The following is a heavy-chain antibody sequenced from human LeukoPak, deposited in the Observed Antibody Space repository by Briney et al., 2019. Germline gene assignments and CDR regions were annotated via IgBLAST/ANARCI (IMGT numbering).Heavy chain of an antibody. Sequence: GRSLRLSCAASGFTFSTYGMHWVRQAPGKGLEWVAATWYDGSNKYYADSVKGRFTISRDNSKNTLYLQMNSLRAEDTAVYFCARGGHCSTTSCSNYDGMDVWGQGTTLTVSS. CDR3: ARGGHCSTTSCSNYDGMDV. J-gene: IGHJ6*02. V-gene: IGHV3-33*01. CDR2: TWYDGSNK. CDR1: GFTFSTYG. D-gene: IGHD2-2*01.